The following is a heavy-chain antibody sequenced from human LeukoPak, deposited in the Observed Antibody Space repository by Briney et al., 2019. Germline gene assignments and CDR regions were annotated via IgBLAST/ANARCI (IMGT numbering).Heavy chain of an antibody. CDR1: GFTVSSNY. CDR3: ARLTQDNYFDY. J-gene: IGHJ4*02. Sequence: GSLRLSCAASGFTVSSNYMSWVRQPPGKGLEWIGEIFHSGSTNYNPSLKSRVTISVDKSKNQFSLKLSSVTAADTAVYYCARLTQDNYFDYWGQGTLVTVSS. D-gene: IGHD1-14*01. CDR2: IFHSGST. V-gene: IGHV4-4*02.